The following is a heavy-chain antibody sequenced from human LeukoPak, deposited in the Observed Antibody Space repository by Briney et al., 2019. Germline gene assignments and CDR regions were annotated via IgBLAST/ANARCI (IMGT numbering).Heavy chain of an antibody. J-gene: IGHJ4*02. CDR2: ITNDGSST. V-gene: IGHV3-74*01. CDR3: ARPFGYFDWLLDY. Sequence: GGSLRLSCAASGLTFSSHWMHWVRQAPGKGLVWVSRITNDGSSTTYADSVKGRFTISRDNAKNMLYLQVNSLRAEDTAVYYCARPFGYFDWLLDYWGQGTLVTVSS. D-gene: IGHD3-9*01. CDR1: GLTFSSHW.